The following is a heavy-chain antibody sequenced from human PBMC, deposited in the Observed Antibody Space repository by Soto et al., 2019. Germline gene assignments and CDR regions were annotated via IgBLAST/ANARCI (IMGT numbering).Heavy chain of an antibody. J-gene: IGHJ6*03. CDR3: ARARGGYCSGGSCTYYYYYYMDV. CDR1: GGSFSGYY. D-gene: IGHD2-15*01. Sequence: SETLSLTCAVYGGSFSGYYWSWIRQPPGKGLEWIGEINHSGSTNYNPSLKSRVTISVDTSKNQFSLKLSSVTAADTAVYYCARARGGYCSGGSCTYYYYYYMDVWGKGTTVTVSS. CDR2: INHSGST. V-gene: IGHV4-34*01.